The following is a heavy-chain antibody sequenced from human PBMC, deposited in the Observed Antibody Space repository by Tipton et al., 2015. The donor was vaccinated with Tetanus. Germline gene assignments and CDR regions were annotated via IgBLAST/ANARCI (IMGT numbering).Heavy chain of an antibody. CDR2: ISHNGST. CDR1: GGSISSNYW. V-gene: IGHV4-4*02. CDR3: ARATEHDIMTGYDN. J-gene: IGHJ4*02. D-gene: IGHD3-9*01. Sequence: TLSLTCAVSGGSISSNYWWSWVRQSPGTGLEWIGEISHNGSTNYNPSLKSRVTISVDKSKNQFSLKLTSVTAADTAVYYCARATEHDIMTGYDNWGPGTQVTVSS.